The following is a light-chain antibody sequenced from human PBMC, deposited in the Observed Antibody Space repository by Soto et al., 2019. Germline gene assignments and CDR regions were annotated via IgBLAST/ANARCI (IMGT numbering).Light chain of an antibody. CDR1: QSVSSN. V-gene: IGKV3-15*01. Sequence: TQSAATLSVSAGEIATLSCGASQSVSSNLAWYQQKPGQATRLLIYGASTRATGIPDRFSGSGSGTDFTLTISSLEPADFAVYYCQQSTTWLPIPSGQGRRLEIK. CDR2: GAS. CDR3: QQSTTWLPIP. J-gene: IGKJ5*01.